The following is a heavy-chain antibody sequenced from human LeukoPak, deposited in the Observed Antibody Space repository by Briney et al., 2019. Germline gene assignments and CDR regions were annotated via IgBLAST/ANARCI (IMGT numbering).Heavy chain of an antibody. CDR1: GYTFTGYY. CDR3: ARGITMVRGVIISPRVWFDP. J-gene: IGHJ5*02. D-gene: IGHD3-10*01. V-gene: IGHV1-2*02. CDR2: INPNSGGT. Sequence: ASVKVSCKASGYTFTGYYMHWVRQAPGQGLEWMGWINPNSGGTNYAQEFQGRVTMTRDTSISTAYMELSRLRSDDTAVYYCARGITMVRGVIISPRVWFDPWGQGTLVTVSS.